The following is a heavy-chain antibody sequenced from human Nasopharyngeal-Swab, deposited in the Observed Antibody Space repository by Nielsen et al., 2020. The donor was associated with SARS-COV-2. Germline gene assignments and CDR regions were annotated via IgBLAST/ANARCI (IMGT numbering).Heavy chain of an antibody. D-gene: IGHD1-26*01. CDR1: AFPFDDHS. CDR3: AKGSGSYPRGGYFDS. V-gene: IGHV3-9*01. J-gene: IGHJ4*02. CDR2: ISWNSATI. Sequence: SLKISCVASAFPFDDHSMHWVRQAPGKGLEWVSGISWNSATIVHAASVRGRFTVSRDNAKNSLFLQMNSLRPEDTALYYCAKGSGSYPRGGYFDSWGQGTLVAVSS.